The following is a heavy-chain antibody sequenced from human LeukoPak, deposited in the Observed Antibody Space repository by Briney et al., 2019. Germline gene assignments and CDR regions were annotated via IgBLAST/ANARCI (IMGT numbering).Heavy chain of an antibody. Sequence: SETLSLTCTVSGGSISSYYWSWIRQPAGKGLEWIGRIYTSGSTNYNPSLKSRVTMSVDTSKNQFSLKLSSVTAADTAVYYCATSGFHTYCGGDCYPSLDYWGQGTLVTVSS. D-gene: IGHD2-21*02. J-gene: IGHJ4*02. V-gene: IGHV4-4*07. CDR3: ATSGFHTYCGGDCYPSLDY. CDR1: GGSISSYY. CDR2: IYTSGST.